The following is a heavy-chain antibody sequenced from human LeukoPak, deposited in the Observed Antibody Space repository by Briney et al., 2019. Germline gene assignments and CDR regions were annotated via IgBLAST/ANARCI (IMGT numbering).Heavy chain of an antibody. CDR1: GGSISSYY. CDR2: IYYSGSK. D-gene: IGHD3-22*01. V-gene: IGHV4-59*01. CDR3: ARSANIVVVDY. Sequence: SETLSLTCTVSGGSISSYYWSWIRQPPGKGMEWIGYIYYSGSKNYNPSLKSRVTITVDTSKNQFSLKLSSVTAADTAVYYCARSANIVVVDYWGQGTLVTVSS. J-gene: IGHJ4*02.